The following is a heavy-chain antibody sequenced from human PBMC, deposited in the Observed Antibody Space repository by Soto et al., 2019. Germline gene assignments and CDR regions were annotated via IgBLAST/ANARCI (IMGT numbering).Heavy chain of an antibody. D-gene: IGHD5-12*01. CDR2: IYYSGST. CDR3: ARANSGYDHDAFAI. J-gene: IGHJ3*02. CDR1: GGSISSGGYY. V-gene: IGHV4-31*03. Sequence: SETLSLACTVSGGSISSGGYYWSWIRQHPGKGLEWIGYIYYSGSTYYNPSLKSRVTISVDTSKNQFSLKLSSVTAADTAVYYCARANSGYDHDAFAIWGQGTMVTVSS.